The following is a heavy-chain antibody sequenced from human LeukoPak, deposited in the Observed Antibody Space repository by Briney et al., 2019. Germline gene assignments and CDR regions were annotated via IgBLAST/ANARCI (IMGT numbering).Heavy chain of an antibody. CDR3: AKAERGSRGVGYFDY. CDR2: ISSSGSTI. Sequence: PGGSLRLSCAASGFTFSSYEMNWVRQAPGKGLEWVSYISSSGSTIYYADSVKGRFTISRDNAKNSLYLQMNSLRAEDTAVYYCAKAERGSRGVGYFDYWGQGTLVTVSS. CDR1: GFTFSSYE. D-gene: IGHD3-10*01. V-gene: IGHV3-48*03. J-gene: IGHJ4*02.